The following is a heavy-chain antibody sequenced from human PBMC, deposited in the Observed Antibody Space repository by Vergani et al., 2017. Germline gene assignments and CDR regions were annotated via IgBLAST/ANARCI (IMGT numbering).Heavy chain of an antibody. D-gene: IGHD1-26*01. V-gene: IGHV1-69*12. Sequence: QVQLVQSGAEVKKPGSSPKVSCKASGGIFSSYAISWVRQASGQGLEWMGGIIPIFGTPKYAQKFQGRVTITADESTSTAYMELSSLRSEDTAVYYCASLIVGGHPGPIVDYWGQGTLVTVSS. CDR2: IIPIFGTP. CDR3: ASLIVGGHPGPIVDY. J-gene: IGHJ4*02. CDR1: GGIFSSYA.